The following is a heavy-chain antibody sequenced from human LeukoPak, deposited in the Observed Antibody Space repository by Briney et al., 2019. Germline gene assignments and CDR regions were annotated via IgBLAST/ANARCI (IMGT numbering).Heavy chain of an antibody. V-gene: IGHV4-59*08. J-gene: IGHJ6*03. CDR1: GGSISSYY. Sequence: SETLSLTCTVSGGSISSYYWSWIRQPPGKGLEWIGYIYYSGSTNYNPSLKSRVTISVDTSKNQFSLKLSSVTAADTAVYYCARQKFGDWNYPYYYYYMDVWGKGTTVTVSS. CDR3: ARQKFGDWNYPYYYYYMDV. CDR2: IYYSGST. D-gene: IGHD1-7*01.